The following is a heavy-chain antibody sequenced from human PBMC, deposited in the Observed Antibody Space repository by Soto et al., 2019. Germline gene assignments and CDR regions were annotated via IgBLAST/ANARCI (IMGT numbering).Heavy chain of an antibody. Sequence: QVQLVQSGAEVKKPGASVKVACKASGYTFTSYDINWVRQATGQGLEWMGWMNPNSGNTGYAQKFQGRVTMTRNTSISTAYMELSSLRSEDTAVYYCARTRPGSCWYAINYYGMDVWGPGTTVTVSS. D-gene: IGHD6-13*01. CDR3: ARTRPGSCWYAINYYGMDV. V-gene: IGHV1-8*01. CDR1: GYTFTSYD. J-gene: IGHJ6*02. CDR2: MNPNSGNT.